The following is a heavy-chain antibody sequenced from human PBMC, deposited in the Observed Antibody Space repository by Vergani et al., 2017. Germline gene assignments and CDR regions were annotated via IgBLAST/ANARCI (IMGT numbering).Heavy chain of an antibody. Sequence: QVQLVQSGAEVKKPGASVKVSCKASGYTFTGYYMHWVRQAPGQGLEWMGWINPNSGGTNYAQKFQGWVTMTRDPSISTAYMELSRLRSDDTAVYYCARDSRPYSGSGNLTGYDAFDIWGQGTMVTVSS. CDR2: INPNSGGT. D-gene: IGHD7-27*01. CDR3: ARDSRPYSGSGNLTGYDAFDI. V-gene: IGHV1-2*04. J-gene: IGHJ3*02. CDR1: GYTFTGYY.